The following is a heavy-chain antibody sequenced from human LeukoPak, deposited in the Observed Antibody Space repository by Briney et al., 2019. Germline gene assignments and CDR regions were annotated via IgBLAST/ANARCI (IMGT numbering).Heavy chain of an antibody. CDR2: ISSSSSYI. CDR3: ARWGSNLPDDAFDI. CDR1: GFTFSSYS. D-gene: IGHD6-13*01. V-gene: IGHV3-21*01. Sequence: GGSLRLSCAASGFTFSSYSMNWVRQAPGKGLEWVSSISSSSSYIYYADSVKGRFTISRDNANYSLYLQMNSLRAEDTAVYYCARWGSNLPDDAFDIWGQGTMVTVSS. J-gene: IGHJ3*02.